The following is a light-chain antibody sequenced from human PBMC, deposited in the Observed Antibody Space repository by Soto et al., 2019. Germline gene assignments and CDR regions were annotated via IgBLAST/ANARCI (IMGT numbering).Light chain of an antibody. CDR3: QSYDSSLNRV. CDR2: GDN. V-gene: IGLV1-40*01. Sequence: QSVLSHPPSVSGAPGQRITISCTGISSNIGANYDVHWYRQVPGTAPKLLMSGDNNRPSGVADRFSGSKSGTSASLAITRLQAEDEADYYCQSYDSSLNRVFGTGTKVTVL. J-gene: IGLJ1*01. CDR1: SSNIGANYD.